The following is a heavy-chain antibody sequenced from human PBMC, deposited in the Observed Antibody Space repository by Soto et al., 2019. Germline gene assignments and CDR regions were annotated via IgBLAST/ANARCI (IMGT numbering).Heavy chain of an antibody. D-gene: IGHD3-10*01. CDR3: ARGVYGSGNYYTGPSAFDI. CDR1: GGTLSDHG. CDR2: TIPVFNTA. V-gene: IGHV1-69*06. J-gene: IGHJ3*02. Sequence: QVQLEQSGAEGKKPGSSVKVSCKASGGTLSDHGVAWLRQAPGQGLEWMGGTIPVFNTAKYAQKFQGRVTVTADKFTNIAYMELSSLRSDDTAFYCCARGVYGSGNYYTGPSAFDIWGQGTMVIVYS.